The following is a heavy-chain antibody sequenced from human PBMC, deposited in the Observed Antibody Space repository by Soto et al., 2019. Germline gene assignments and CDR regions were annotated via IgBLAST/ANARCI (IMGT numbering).Heavy chain of an antibody. Sequence: EVQLVESGGGLVQPGGSLRLSCAASGFTFSSYWMTWVRQAPGKGLEWVANIKQDGSETYYVDSVKGRFTISRDNSKNSLYLQLSSLRAEDTAVYYCASQGLRPEAFDIWGQGTMVTVSS. D-gene: IGHD6-19*01. V-gene: IGHV3-7*01. CDR2: IKQDGSET. J-gene: IGHJ3*02. CDR1: GFTFSSYW. CDR3: ASQGLRPEAFDI.